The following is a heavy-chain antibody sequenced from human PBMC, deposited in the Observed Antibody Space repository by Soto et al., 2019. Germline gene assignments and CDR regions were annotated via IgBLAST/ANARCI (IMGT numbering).Heavy chain of an antibody. D-gene: IGHD3-22*01. CDR1: GGSISSGGYS. V-gene: IGHV4-30-2*01. CDR3: ARSHEYYYDSSGYSTPYYFDY. Sequence: SETLSLTCAVSGGSISSGGYSWSWIRQPPGKGLEWIGYIYHSGSTYYNPSLKSRVTISVDRSKNQFSLKLSSVTAADTAVYYCARSHEYYYDSSGYSTPYYFDYWGQGTLVTVSS. J-gene: IGHJ4*02. CDR2: IYHSGST.